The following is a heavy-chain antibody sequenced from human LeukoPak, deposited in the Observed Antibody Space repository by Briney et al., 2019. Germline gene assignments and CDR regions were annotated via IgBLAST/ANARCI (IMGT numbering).Heavy chain of an antibody. D-gene: IGHD2-15*01. CDR1: GSTFSSYA. Sequence: GGSLRLSCAASGSTFSSYAMHWVRQAPGKGLEWVAVISYDGSNKYYADSVKGRFTISRDNSKNTLYLQMNSLRAEDTAVYYCARDEGYCSGGSCYSRDYYYYGMDVWGQGTTVTVSS. CDR2: ISYDGSNK. J-gene: IGHJ6*02. V-gene: IGHV3-30*04. CDR3: ARDEGYCSGGSCYSRDYYYYGMDV.